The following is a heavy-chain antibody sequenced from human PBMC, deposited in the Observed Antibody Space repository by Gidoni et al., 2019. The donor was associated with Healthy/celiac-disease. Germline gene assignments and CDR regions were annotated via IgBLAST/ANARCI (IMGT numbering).Heavy chain of an antibody. J-gene: IGHJ5*02. Sequence: QVQLVQSGAEVKKPGASVKVSCKASGYTFTSYGISWVRQAPGQGLEWMGWISADNGKTNYAQKRQGRVTMTTEKSTSKAYMELRSLRSDDTAVYYCARDDGYYDFWSGYRSNWFDPWGQGTLVTVSS. CDR3: ARDDGYYDFWSGYRSNWFDP. V-gene: IGHV1-18*01. CDR2: ISADNGKT. D-gene: IGHD3-3*01. CDR1: GYTFTSYG.